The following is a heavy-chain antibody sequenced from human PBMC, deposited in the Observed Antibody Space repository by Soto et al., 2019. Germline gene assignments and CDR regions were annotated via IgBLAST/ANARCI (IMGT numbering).Heavy chain of an antibody. CDR1: GFTFSTYA. V-gene: IGHV3-23*01. Sequence: GSLRLSCAASGFTFSTYAMSWVRQAPGKGLEWVSSITDSGANSFYADSVKGRFTISRDNSRSTLFLQMNSLRAEDTAIYYCASRRAYYFDYWGRGTLVTVSS. CDR2: ITDSGANS. J-gene: IGHJ4*02. CDR3: ASRRAYYFDY.